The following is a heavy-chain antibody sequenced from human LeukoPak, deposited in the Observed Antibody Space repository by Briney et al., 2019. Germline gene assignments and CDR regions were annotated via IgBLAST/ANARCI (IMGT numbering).Heavy chain of an antibody. CDR2: IYYSGST. CDR3: ARGLRFSLSPFHYGMDV. V-gene: IGHV4-31*03. Sequence: SQTLSLTCTVSGGSISSGGYYWSWIRQHPGKGLEWIGYIYYSGSTYYNPSLKSRVTISVDTSKNQFSLKLSSVTAADTAVYYCARGLRFSLSPFHYGMDVWGKGTTVTVSS. CDR1: GGSISSGGYY. D-gene: IGHD4-17*01. J-gene: IGHJ6*04.